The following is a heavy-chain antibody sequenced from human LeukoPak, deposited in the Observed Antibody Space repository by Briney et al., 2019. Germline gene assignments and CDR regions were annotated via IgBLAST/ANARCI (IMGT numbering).Heavy chain of an antibody. Sequence: PGGSLRLSCAASGFTFSSFAMSWVRQAPGKGLEWVSAISDSGGTTYYADSVKGRFTISRDNSKNTLYLQMSSLRAEDTAVYYCAKFLDVIAARDSLYFQHWGQGTLVTVSS. J-gene: IGHJ1*01. D-gene: IGHD6-6*01. CDR2: ISDSGGTT. V-gene: IGHV3-23*01. CDR3: AKFLDVIAARDSLYFQH. CDR1: GFTFSSFA.